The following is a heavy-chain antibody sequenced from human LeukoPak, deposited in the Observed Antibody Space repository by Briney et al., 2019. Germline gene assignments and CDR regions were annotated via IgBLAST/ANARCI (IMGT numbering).Heavy chain of an antibody. D-gene: IGHD2-15*01. CDR3: ARDEKKYCSGGSCPAYFDY. CDR2: ISAYNGNT. J-gene: IGHJ4*02. CDR1: GYTFTSYG. Sequence: GASVKVSCKASGYTFTSYGISWVRQAPGQGLESMGWISAYNGNTNYAQKLQGRVTMTTDTSTSTAYMELRSLRSDDTAVYYCARDEKKYCSGGSCPAYFDYWGQGTLVTVSS. V-gene: IGHV1-18*01.